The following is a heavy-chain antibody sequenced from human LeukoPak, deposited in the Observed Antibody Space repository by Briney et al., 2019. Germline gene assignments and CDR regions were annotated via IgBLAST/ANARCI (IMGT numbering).Heavy chain of an antibody. CDR2: ISSSSSAI. CDR3: AKDRPAPFDY. CDR1: GFTFSSYS. Sequence: GGSLRLSCAASGFTFSSYSMNWVLQAPGKGLEWVSYISSSSSAIYYADSVKGRFTISRDNSKNTLYLQMNSLRAEDTAVYYCAKDRPAPFDYWGQGTLVTVSS. V-gene: IGHV3-48*01. J-gene: IGHJ4*02.